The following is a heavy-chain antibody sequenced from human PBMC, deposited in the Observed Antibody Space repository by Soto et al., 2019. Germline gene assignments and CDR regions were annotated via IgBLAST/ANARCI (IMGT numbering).Heavy chain of an antibody. D-gene: IGHD3-10*01. J-gene: IGHJ6*02. CDR2: ITSKTDGGTT. V-gene: IGHV3-15*07. Sequence: EVQLVESGGGLVKPGGSLRLSCAASGFTFSNAWMNWVRQAPGKGLEWVGRITSKTDGGTTDYAAPVKGRFTISRDDSKNTLYLQMNSLKTEHTAVYYCTTDYVNMVRGVGLHHYYGMDVWGQGTTVTVSS. CDR3: TTDYVNMVRGVGLHHYYGMDV. CDR1: GFTFSNAW.